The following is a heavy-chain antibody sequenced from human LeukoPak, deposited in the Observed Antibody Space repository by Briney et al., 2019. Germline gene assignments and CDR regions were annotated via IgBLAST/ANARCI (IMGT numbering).Heavy chain of an antibody. V-gene: IGHV3-48*01. CDR3: ARDRAGYCSGGSCPYFDY. CDR2: ISSSSSTI. J-gene: IGHJ4*02. Sequence: QPGGSLRLSCAASGFTFSSYGMNWVRQAPGKGLEWVSYISSSSSTIYYADSVKGRFTISRDNAKNSLYLQMNSLRAEDTAVYYCARDRAGYCSGGSCPYFDYWGQGTLVTVSS. CDR1: GFTFSSYG. D-gene: IGHD2-15*01.